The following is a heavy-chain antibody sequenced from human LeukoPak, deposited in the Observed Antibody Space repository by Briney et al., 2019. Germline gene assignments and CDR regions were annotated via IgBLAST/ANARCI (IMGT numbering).Heavy chain of an antibody. V-gene: IGHV3-23*01. CDR3: GKEEFGELVIGY. D-gene: IGHD3-10*01. J-gene: IGHJ4*02. Sequence: GASLRLSCAASGFTFSDYAMTWVRQAPGKGLEWVSGISDSGSKTYYADSVQGRFTISRDNPKNSLFLQMNSLRAEDTAVYYCGKEEFGELVIGYWGQGILVTVTS. CDR1: GFTFSDYA. CDR2: ISDSGSKT.